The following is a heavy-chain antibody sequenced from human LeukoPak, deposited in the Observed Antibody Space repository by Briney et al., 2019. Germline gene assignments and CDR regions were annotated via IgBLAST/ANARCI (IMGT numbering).Heavy chain of an antibody. CDR2: INSDGSST. CDR3: AKDELGSSSGWYGLFDY. Sequence: GGSLRLSCAASGFTFSSYWMHWVRQAPGKGLVWVSRINSDGSSTSYADSVKGRFTISRDNAKNTLYLQMNSLRAEDTAVYYCAKDELGSSSGWYGLFDYWGQGTLVTVSS. CDR1: GFTFSSYW. D-gene: IGHD6-19*01. V-gene: IGHV3-74*01. J-gene: IGHJ4*02.